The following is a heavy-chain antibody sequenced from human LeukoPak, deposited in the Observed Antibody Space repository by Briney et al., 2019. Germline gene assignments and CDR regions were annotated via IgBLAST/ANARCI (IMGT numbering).Heavy chain of an antibody. CDR3: AKWKQGSILPLFDY. J-gene: IGHJ4*02. D-gene: IGHD2-2*01. Sequence: GGSLRLSCAASGFTFSSYAMSWVRQAPGKGLEWVSAISGSGGSTYYADSVKGRFTISRDNSKNTLYLQMSSLRAEDTAVYYCAKWKQGSILPLFDYWGQGTLVTVSS. CDR1: GFTFSSYA. V-gene: IGHV3-23*01. CDR2: ISGSGGST.